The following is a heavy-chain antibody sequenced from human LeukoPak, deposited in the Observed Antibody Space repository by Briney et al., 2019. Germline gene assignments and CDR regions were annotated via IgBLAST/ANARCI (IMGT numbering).Heavy chain of an antibody. CDR1: GFTFSSYS. D-gene: IGHD6-19*01. CDR2: ISSSSSYI. J-gene: IGHJ4*02. V-gene: IGHV3-21*01. CDR3: ARDPYIAVAGTDYFDY. Sequence: PGGSLRLSCAASGFTFSSYSMNWVRQAPGKGLEWVSSISSSSSYIYHADSVKGRFTISRDNAKNSLYLQMNSLRAEDTAVYYCARDPYIAVAGTDYFDYWGQGPWSPSPQ.